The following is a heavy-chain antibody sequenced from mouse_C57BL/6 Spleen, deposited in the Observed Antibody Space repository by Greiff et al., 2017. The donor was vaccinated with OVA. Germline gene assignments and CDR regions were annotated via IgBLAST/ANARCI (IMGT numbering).Heavy chain of an antibody. D-gene: IGHD2-1*01. CDR2: ISYDGSN. CDR3: ASPYGNYEGFAY. J-gene: IGHJ3*01. V-gene: IGHV3-6*01. Sequence: EVHLVESGPGLVKPSQSLSLTCSVTGYSITSGYYWNWIRQFPGNKLEWMGYISYDGSNNYNPSLKNRISITRDTSKNQFFLKLNSVTTEDTATYYCASPYGNYEGFAYWGQGTLVTVSA. CDR1: GYSITSGYY.